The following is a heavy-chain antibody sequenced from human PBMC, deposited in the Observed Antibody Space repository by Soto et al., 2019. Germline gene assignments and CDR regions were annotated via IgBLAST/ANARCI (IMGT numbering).Heavy chain of an antibody. CDR3: ARFRLKYFDWLLLSYYGMDV. Sequence: ASVKVSCKASGYTFTSYGISWVRQAPGQGLEWMGWISAYKGNTNYAQKLQGRVTMTTDTSTRTAYMELRGLGSDDTAVYYCARFRLKYFDWLLLSYYGMDVWGQGTTVTVSS. D-gene: IGHD3-9*01. CDR1: GYTFTSYG. J-gene: IGHJ6*02. CDR2: ISAYKGNT. V-gene: IGHV1-18*01.